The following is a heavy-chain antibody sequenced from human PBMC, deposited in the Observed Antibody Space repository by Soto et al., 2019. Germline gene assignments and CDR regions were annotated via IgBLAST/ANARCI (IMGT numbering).Heavy chain of an antibody. J-gene: IGHJ5*02. Sequence: PGASLILSCPASGFTFSSYAISWIRQTPGKGLEWVSAITGTDGTTYYADSVKGRFTISRDNSKTRLYLLMNSLRGEDTAFYYCAKSTAVGCYSPYGSWGQGTQVT. CDR1: GFTFSSYA. CDR3: AKSTAVGCYSPYGS. CDR2: ITGTDGTT. D-gene: IGHD2-21*02. V-gene: IGHV3-23*01.